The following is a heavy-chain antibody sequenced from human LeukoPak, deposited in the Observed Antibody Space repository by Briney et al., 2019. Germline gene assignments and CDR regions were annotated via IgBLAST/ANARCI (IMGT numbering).Heavy chain of an antibody. CDR3: SKVGRVVTAIRFDN. V-gene: IGHV3-23*01. CDR1: GFTFSSYA. D-gene: IGHD2-21*02. J-gene: IGHJ4*02. CDR2: ISGSGGST. Sequence: GGSLRLSCAAPGFTFSSYAMSWVRQAPGKGLEWVSVISGSGGSTYYADSVKGRFTISRDNSKNTLYLQMNSLRAEDTAVYYCSKVGRVVTAIRFDNWGQGTLVTVSS.